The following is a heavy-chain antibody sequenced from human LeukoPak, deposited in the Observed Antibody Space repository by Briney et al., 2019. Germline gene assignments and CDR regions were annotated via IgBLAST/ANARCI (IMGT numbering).Heavy chain of an antibody. D-gene: IGHD3-3*01. CDR3: AKEKAWSAYNWFDP. Sequence: GGSLRLSCAASGFTFSSYWMSWVRQAPGKGLEWVANIKQDGSEKYYVDSVKGRFTISRDNSKNTLYLQMNSLRAEDTAVYYCAKEKAWSAYNWFDPRGQGTLVTVSS. CDR2: IKQDGSEK. J-gene: IGHJ5*02. CDR1: GFTFSSYW. V-gene: IGHV3-7*03.